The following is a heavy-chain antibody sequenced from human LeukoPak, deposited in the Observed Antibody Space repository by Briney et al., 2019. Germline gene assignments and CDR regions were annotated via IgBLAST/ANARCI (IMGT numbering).Heavy chain of an antibody. CDR2: ISGSSSTI. CDR3: ARDPTPDY. Sequence: GGSLRLSCAASGFTFSSYSMNWGRQAPGKGLEWVSYISGSSSTIYYADSVKGRFTISRDNAKNSLYLQINSLRDEDTAVYYCARDPTPDYWGQGTLVTVSS. CDR1: GFTFSSYS. V-gene: IGHV3-48*02. J-gene: IGHJ4*02.